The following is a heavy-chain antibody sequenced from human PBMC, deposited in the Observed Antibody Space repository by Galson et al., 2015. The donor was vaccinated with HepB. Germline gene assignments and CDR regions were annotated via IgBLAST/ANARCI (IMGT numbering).Heavy chain of an antibody. CDR2: IYYSGST. CDR1: GGSISSYY. D-gene: IGHD4-23*01. J-gene: IGHJ5*02. CDR3: ARTTVVTPGGWFDP. V-gene: IGHV4-59*08. Sequence: ETLSLTCTVSGGSISSYYWSWIRQPPGKGLEWIGYIYYSGSTNYNPSLKSRVPISVDTSKNQFSLKLSSVTAADTAVYYCARTTVVTPGGWFDPWGQGTLVTVSS.